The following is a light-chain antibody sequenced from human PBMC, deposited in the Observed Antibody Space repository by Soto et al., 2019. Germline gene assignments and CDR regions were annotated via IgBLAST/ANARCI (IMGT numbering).Light chain of an antibody. CDR2: AAS. Sequence: DIQMTQSPSSLSASVGDRVTVTCRASQSISSYLNWYQQKPGKAPKLLIYAASSLQGGVPSRFSGSGSVTDFTLTISSLQPEDFATYYCQQTYSTAQTFGQGTKLEIK. CDR1: QSISSY. V-gene: IGKV1-39*01. CDR3: QQTYSTAQT. J-gene: IGKJ2*01.